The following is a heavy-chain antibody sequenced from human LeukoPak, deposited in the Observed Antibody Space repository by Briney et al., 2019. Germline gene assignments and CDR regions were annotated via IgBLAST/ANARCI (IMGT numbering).Heavy chain of an antibody. CDR1: GFTFDDYA. CDR2: ISWNSGNI. V-gene: IGHV3-9*01. Sequence: PGGSLRLSCAASGFTFDDYAMHWVRQAPGKGLERVSGISWNSGNIGYADSMKGRFTISRDNAKNSLYLQMNSLRAEDTALYYCAKDRGGDFRAYGMDVWGQGTTVIVSS. D-gene: IGHD2-21*02. J-gene: IGHJ6*02. CDR3: AKDRGGDFRAYGMDV.